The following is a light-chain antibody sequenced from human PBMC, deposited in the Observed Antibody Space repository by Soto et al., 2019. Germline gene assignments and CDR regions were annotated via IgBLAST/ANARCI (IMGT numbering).Light chain of an antibody. Sequence: DIQMTQSPSTLSASVGDRVTITCRASQGISSYLAWYQQKPGKAPKLLIYAASTLQSGVPSRFRGSGSGTEFTLTISSLQPEDFATYYCQQLNSYPITFGQGTRLEIK. J-gene: IGKJ5*01. CDR3: QQLNSYPIT. V-gene: IGKV1-9*01. CDR1: QGISSY. CDR2: AAS.